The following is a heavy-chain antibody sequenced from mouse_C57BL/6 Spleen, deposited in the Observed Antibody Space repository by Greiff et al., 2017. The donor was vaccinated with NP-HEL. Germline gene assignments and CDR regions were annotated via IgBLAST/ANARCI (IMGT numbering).Heavy chain of an antibody. Sequence: QVQLQQPGAELVKPGASVKMSCKASGYTFTSYWITWVKQRPGQGLEWIGDIYPGSGSTNYNEKFKSKATLTVDTSSSTAYMQLSSLTSEDSAVYYCARSLIYYDYPYWYFDVWGTGTTVTVSS. CDR2: IYPGSGST. D-gene: IGHD2-4*01. V-gene: IGHV1-55*01. J-gene: IGHJ1*03. CDR1: GYTFTSYW. CDR3: ARSLIYYDYPYWYFDV.